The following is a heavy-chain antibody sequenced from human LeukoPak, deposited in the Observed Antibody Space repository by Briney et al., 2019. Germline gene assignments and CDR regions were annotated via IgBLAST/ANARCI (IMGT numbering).Heavy chain of an antibody. J-gene: IGHJ6*03. CDR1: GGSISSYY. Sequence: SETLSLTCTVSGGSISSYYRSWIRQPPGKALEWIGYIYYSGSTNYNPSLKSRVTISVDTSKNQFSLKLTSVTAADTAVYYCARTMEGYCSGGSCYQYSYYMDVWGKGTTVTVSS. CDR2: IYYSGST. D-gene: IGHD2-15*01. CDR3: ARTMEGYCSGGSCYQYSYYMDV. V-gene: IGHV4-59*01.